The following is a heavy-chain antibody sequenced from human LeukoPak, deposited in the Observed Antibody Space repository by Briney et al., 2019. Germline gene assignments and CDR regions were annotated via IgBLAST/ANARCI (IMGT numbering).Heavy chain of an antibody. CDR1: GGSISSYY. J-gene: IGHJ4*02. D-gene: IGHD6-13*01. CDR3: ARVGSSWYVDYFDY. CDR2: IYYSGST. V-gene: IGHV4-59*01. Sequence: SETLSLTCTVSGGSISSYYWSWIRQPPGKGLEWIGYIYYSGSTNYNPSLKSRVTISVDTSKNQFSLKLSSVTAADTAVYYCARVGSSWYVDYFDYWGRGTLVTVSS.